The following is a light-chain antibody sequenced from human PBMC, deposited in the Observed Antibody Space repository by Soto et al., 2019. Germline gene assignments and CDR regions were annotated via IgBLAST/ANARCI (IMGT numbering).Light chain of an antibody. V-gene: IGKV3D-7*01. CDR1: QSLSSNF. Sequence: EIVLTHSQATLSLSPVERATLSCRARQSLSSNFLAWYQQKPGQAPRLLIHGASTRATGLKDRFSGSGSGTDFTLTISSMQPDDFATYYCQPSNSYSLTFGGGTKVDIK. CDR3: QPSNSYSLT. J-gene: IGKJ4*01. CDR2: GAS.